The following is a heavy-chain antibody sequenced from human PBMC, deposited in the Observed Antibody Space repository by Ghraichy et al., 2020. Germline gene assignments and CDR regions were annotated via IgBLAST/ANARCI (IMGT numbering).Heavy chain of an antibody. V-gene: IGHV4-39*01. CDR1: GDSSSSNNYY. D-gene: IGHD6-13*01. CDR2: FHHGEST. J-gene: IGHJ4*02. Sequence: SETLSLTCSVSGDSSSSNNYYWGWIRQPPGKGLEWIGSFHHGESTYYNTSLKSRVTISEDMSKNQFSLKLSSVTAADTAVYYCARHGGTAAGFDCWGQGTLVTVSS. CDR3: ARHGGTAAGFDC.